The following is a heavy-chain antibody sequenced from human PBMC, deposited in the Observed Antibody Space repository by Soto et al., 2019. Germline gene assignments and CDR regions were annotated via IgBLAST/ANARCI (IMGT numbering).Heavy chain of an antibody. D-gene: IGHD3-3*01. CDR3: ARSTDYDFWSGYSVDYYYYYGMDV. CDR1: GGTFSSYA. CDR2: IIPIFGTA. V-gene: IGHV1-69*01. J-gene: IGHJ6*02. Sequence: QVQLVQSGAEVKKPGSSVKVSCKASGGTFSSYAISWVRQAPGQGLEWMGGIIPIFGTANYAQKFQGRVTITADESTSTAYMELSRLRSEDTAVYYCARSTDYDFWSGYSVDYYYYYGMDVWGQGTTVTVSS.